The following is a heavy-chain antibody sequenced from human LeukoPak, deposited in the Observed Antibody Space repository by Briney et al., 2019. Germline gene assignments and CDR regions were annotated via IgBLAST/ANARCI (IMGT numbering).Heavy chain of an antibody. V-gene: IGHV4-61*02. CDR2: IYTSGST. CDR1: GGSISSGSYY. Sequence: PSETLSLTCTVSGGSISSGSYYWSWIRQPAGKGLEWIGRIYTSGSTNYNPSLKSRVTISVDTSKNQFSLKLSSVTAADTAVYYCARDTGWRDFWSGWNVWGKGTTVTVSS. CDR3: ARDTGWRDFWSGWNV. D-gene: IGHD3-3*01. J-gene: IGHJ6*04.